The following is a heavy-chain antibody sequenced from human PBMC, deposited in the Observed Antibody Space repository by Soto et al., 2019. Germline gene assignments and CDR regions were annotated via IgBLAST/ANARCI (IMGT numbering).Heavy chain of an antibody. CDR2: IIPIFGTA. V-gene: IGHV1-69*13. CDR3: ASRGYSYGLPDY. Sequence: ASVKVSCKASGGTFSSYAISWVRQAPGQGLEWMGGIIPIFGTANYAQKFQGRVTITADESTSTAYMELSSLRSEDTAVYYCASRGYSYGLPDYWGQGTLVTVSS. CDR1: GGTFSSYA. D-gene: IGHD5-18*01. J-gene: IGHJ4*02.